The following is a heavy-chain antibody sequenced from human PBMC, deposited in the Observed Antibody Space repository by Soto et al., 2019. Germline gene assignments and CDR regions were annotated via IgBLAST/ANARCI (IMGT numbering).Heavy chain of an antibody. Sequence: PSESMSLTSTVSGGSISSCSYSWGWIRKPPGKGLEWIGSIYYSGSTYYNPSLKSRVTISVDTSKNQFSLKLSSVTAADTAVYYCAGVAIAAAGRWNYYGMDVWGQGTMVTVSS. J-gene: IGHJ6*02. V-gene: IGHV4-39*01. CDR3: AGVAIAAAGRWNYYGMDV. CDR1: GGSISSCSYS. D-gene: IGHD6-13*01. CDR2: IYYSGST.